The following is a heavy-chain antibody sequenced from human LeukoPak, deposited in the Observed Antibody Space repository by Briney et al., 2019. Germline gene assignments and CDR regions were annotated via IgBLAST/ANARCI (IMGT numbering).Heavy chain of an antibody. Sequence: GGSLRLSCAASGFTFSSYWMSWVRQAPGKGLEWVANIKQDGSEKYYVDSVKGRFTISRDNAKNSLYLQMNSLRAEDTAVYYCARERGRRNYRTEYYFDYWGQGTLVTVSS. D-gene: IGHD1-7*01. J-gene: IGHJ4*02. CDR2: IKQDGSEK. V-gene: IGHV3-7*01. CDR3: ARERGRRNYRTEYYFDY. CDR1: GFTFSSYW.